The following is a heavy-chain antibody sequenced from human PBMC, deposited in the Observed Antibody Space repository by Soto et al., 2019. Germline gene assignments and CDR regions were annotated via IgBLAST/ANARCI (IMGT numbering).Heavy chain of an antibody. CDR3: ARDLGYYESSGYFDY. J-gene: IGHJ4*02. CDR1: GFTFSDYY. CDR2: IGSSDNII. Sequence: QVQLVESGGGLVKPGRSLRLSCAASGFTFSDYYMSWIRQAPGKGLEWVSYIGSSDNIIYYADSVKGRFTISRDNAKNSLYLQMNSLRAEDTAVYYCARDLGYYESSGYFDYWGQGTLVTVSS. V-gene: IGHV3-11*01. D-gene: IGHD3-22*01.